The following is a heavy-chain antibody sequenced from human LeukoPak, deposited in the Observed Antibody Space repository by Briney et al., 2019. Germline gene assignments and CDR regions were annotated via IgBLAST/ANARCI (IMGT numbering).Heavy chain of an antibody. CDR2: INPSGGST. CDR1: GYTFTNYY. CDR3: AKSEVGAISWVH. V-gene: IGHV1-46*01. J-gene: IGHJ4*02. D-gene: IGHD1-26*01. Sequence: GASVKVSCKASGYTFTNYYMHWVRQAPGQRLEWMGIINPSGGSTSYAQKFQGRVTMTRDTSTSTVSMELSSLRSEDTAVYYCAKSEVGAISWVHWGQGTLVIVSS.